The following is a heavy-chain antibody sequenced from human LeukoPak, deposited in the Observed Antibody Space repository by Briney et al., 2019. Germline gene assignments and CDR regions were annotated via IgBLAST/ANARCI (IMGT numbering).Heavy chain of an antibody. CDR2: IYHSGST. J-gene: IGHJ5*02. Sequence: PSQTLSLTCTVSGGSISSGGYYWSWIRQPPGKGLEWIGYIYHSGSTYYNPSLKSRVTISVDRSKNQFSLKLSSVTAADTAVYYCARRRLGWFDPWGQGTLVTVSS. D-gene: IGHD6-25*01. V-gene: IGHV4-30-2*01. CDR1: GGSISSGGYY. CDR3: ARRRLGWFDP.